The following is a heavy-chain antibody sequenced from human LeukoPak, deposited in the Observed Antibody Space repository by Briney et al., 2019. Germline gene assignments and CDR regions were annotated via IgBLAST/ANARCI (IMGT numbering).Heavy chain of an antibody. J-gene: IGHJ4*02. CDR3: ARGGGSYYFDY. V-gene: IGHV3-53*01. D-gene: IGHD1-26*01. CDR2: IYRGGST. CDR1: GFTVSNIY. Sequence: GGSLRLSCAASGFTVSNIYVNWVRQAPGKGLEWVSVIYRGGSTNYADSVKGRFTISRDNSKNTLYLQMNSLRAEDTAVYYCARGGGSYYFDYWGQGTLVTVSS.